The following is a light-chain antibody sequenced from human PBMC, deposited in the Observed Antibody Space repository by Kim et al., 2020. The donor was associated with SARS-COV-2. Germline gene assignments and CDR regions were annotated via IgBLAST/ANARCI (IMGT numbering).Light chain of an antibody. Sequence: QSVLTQPPSVSGAPGQRVTISCTGSSSNIGAGYDVHWYQQLPGTAPKLLIYCNSNRPSGVPDRFSGSKSGTSASLAITGLQAEDEADYYCQSYDSSLSVYVFGTGTKVTVL. CDR1: SSNIGAGYD. CDR2: CNS. V-gene: IGLV1-40*01. CDR3: QSYDSSLSVYV. J-gene: IGLJ1*01.